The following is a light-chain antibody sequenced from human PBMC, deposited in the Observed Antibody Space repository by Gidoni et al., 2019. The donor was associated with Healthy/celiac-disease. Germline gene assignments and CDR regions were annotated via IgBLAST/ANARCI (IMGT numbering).Light chain of an antibody. CDR3: LLYYGGAQPWV. CDR2: STS. J-gene: IGLJ3*02. Sequence: QTVVTQEPSLTVSPGGTVNLTCASSTGAVTSGYYPNWFQQKPGQAPRALLYSTSNKHTWTPARCSGSLLGGKAALTLSGVQHEDEAEYYCLLYYGGAQPWVFGGGTKLTVL. CDR1: TGAVTSGYY. V-gene: IGLV7-43*01.